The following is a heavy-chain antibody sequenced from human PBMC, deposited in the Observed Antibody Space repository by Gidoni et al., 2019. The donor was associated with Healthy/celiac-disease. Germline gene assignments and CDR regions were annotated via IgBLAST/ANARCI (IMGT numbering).Heavy chain of an antibody. CDR3: ARLEYELKLLHYGMDV. CDR2: IDPSDSYT. Sequence: EVQLVQSGAEVKKPGESLRISCKGSGYSFTSYWISWVRQMPGKGLEWMGRIDPSDSYTNYSPSFQGHVTISADKSISTAYLQWSSLKASDTAMYYCARLEYELKLLHYGMDVWGQGTTVTVSS. CDR1: GYSFTSYW. V-gene: IGHV5-10-1*03. J-gene: IGHJ6*02. D-gene: IGHD2-15*01.